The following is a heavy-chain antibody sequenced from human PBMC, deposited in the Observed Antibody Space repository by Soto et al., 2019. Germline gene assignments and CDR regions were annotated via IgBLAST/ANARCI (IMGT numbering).Heavy chain of an antibody. J-gene: IGHJ3*01. CDR1: GFVLNNYA. CDR3: VKRGRNWGAFDC. CDR2: IGGTDGDSDGVP. V-gene: IGHV3-23*01. Sequence: VQLLESGGDWVQPGGSLRLSCVASGFVLNNYAMSWVRQAPGKGLEWFSTIGGTDGDSDGVPWYEDSVKGRFTISRDSSAHTLFLHMANLRAEDSALYYCVKRGRNWGAFDCWGQGTTVVVSS. D-gene: IGHD7-27*01.